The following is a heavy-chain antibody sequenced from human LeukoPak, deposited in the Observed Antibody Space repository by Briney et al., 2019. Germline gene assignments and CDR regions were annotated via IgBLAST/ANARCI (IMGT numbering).Heavy chain of an antibody. CDR3: ARGRGVAWRRPFDY. D-gene: IGHD3-10*01. CDR1: GYTFTTYY. Sequence: ASVKVSCKASGYTFTTYYLHWVRQAPGQGLEWMGVINSNGGATTYAQKFQGRVTMTSDTSSSTVYMELSGLRSEDTAMYYCARGRGVAWRRPFDYWGQGTLVTVSS. CDR2: INSNGGAT. J-gene: IGHJ4*02. V-gene: IGHV1-46*01.